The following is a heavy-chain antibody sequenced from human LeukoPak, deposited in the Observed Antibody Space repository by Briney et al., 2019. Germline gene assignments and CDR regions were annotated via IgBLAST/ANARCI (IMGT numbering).Heavy chain of an antibody. CDR3: ASLPPQYSSSWASDAFDI. J-gene: IGHJ3*02. V-gene: IGHV4-31*03. CDR2: IYYSGST. Sequence: SETLSLTCTVSGGPISSGGYYWSWIRQHPGKGLEWIGYIYYSGSTYYNPSLKSRVTISVDTSKNQFSLKLSSVTAADTAVYYCASLPPQYSSSWASDAFDIWGQGTMVTVSS. CDR1: GGPISSGGYY. D-gene: IGHD6-13*01.